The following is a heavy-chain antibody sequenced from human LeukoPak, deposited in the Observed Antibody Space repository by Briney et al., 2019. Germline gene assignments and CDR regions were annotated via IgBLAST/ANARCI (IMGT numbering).Heavy chain of an antibody. CDR3: ARDRSDEGYYYDSSGYFVY. CDR1: GYTFTSYY. J-gene: IGHJ4*02. Sequence: VASVKVSCKASGYTFTSYYMHWVRQVPGQGLEWMGIINPGGGSTSYAQKFQGRVTMTRDTSTSTVYMELSSLRSEDTAVYYCARDRSDEGYYYDSSGYFVYWGQGTLVTVSS. D-gene: IGHD3-22*01. V-gene: IGHV1-46*01. CDR2: INPGGGST.